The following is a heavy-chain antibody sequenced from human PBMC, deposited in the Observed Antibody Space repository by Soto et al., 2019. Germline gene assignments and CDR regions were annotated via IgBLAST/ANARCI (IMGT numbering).Heavy chain of an antibody. Sequence: GASVKVSCKASGGTFSSYTISWVRQAPGQGLEWMGRIIPILGIANYAQKFQGRVTITADESTSTAYMELSSLRSEDTAVYYCAREDRYSYGFDYWCQGTLVTVFS. CDR3: AREDRYSYGFDY. D-gene: IGHD5-18*01. CDR1: GGTFSSYT. V-gene: IGHV1-69*04. J-gene: IGHJ4*02. CDR2: IIPILGIA.